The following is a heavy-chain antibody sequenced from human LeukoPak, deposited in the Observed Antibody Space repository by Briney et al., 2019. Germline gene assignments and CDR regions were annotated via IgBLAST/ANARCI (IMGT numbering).Heavy chain of an antibody. CDR1: GFTVSSNY. D-gene: IGHD1-26*01. CDR2: VYSGGST. J-gene: IGHJ6*02. V-gene: IGHV3-53*01. CDR3: AREAVGRDPNKHHYYYYGMDV. Sequence: GGSLRLSCAASGFTVSSNYMSWVRQAPGKGLEWVSVVYSGGSTYYADSVKGRFTISRDNSKNTLYLQMNSLRAEDTAVYYCAREAVGRDPNKHHYYYYGMDVWGQGTTVTVSS.